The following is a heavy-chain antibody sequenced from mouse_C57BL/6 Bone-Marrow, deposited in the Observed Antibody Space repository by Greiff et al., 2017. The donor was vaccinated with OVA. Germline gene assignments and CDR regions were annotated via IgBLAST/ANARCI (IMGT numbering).Heavy chain of an antibody. CDR3: ARGPNTTVVATKAMDS. CDR1: GYTFTSYW. CDR2: IYPGSGST. J-gene: IGHJ4*01. V-gene: IGHV1-55*01. Sequence: QVQLQQPGAELVKPGASVKMSCKASGYTFTSYWITWVKQRPGQGLEWIGDIYPGSGSTNYNEKFKSKATLTVDTSSSTAYMQLSSLTSEDSAVYYCARGPNTTVVATKAMDSWGQGTSDTVSS. D-gene: IGHD1-1*01.